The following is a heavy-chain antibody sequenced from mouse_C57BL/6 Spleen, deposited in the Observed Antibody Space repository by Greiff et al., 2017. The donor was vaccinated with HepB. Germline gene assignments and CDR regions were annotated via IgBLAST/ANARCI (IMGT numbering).Heavy chain of an antibody. Sequence: EVQVVESGGGLVQSGRSLRLSCATSGFTFSDFYMEWVRQAPGKGLEWIAASRNKANDYTTEYSASVKGRFIVSRDTSQSILYLQMNALRAEDTAIYYCARGGGSMVTTRYWYFDVWGTGTTVTVSS. V-gene: IGHV7-1*01. CDR2: SRNKANDYTT. D-gene: IGHD2-2*01. CDR3: ARGGGSMVTTRYWYFDV. J-gene: IGHJ1*03. CDR1: GFTFSDFY.